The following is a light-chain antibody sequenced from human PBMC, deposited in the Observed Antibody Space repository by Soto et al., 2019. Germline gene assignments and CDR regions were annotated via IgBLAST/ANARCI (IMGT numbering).Light chain of an antibody. CDR3: QQRSHWRT. Sequence: EIVFTQSPSTLSLSPGERATLSCRASQTVNNNYVAWYQQKPGQAPRLLIFRASNKATGIPDRFSGSGSGTDFTLTISSLEPEDFAVYYCQQRSHWRTFGQGTKVDIK. J-gene: IGKJ1*01. CDR1: QTVNNNY. V-gene: IGKV3D-20*02. CDR2: RAS.